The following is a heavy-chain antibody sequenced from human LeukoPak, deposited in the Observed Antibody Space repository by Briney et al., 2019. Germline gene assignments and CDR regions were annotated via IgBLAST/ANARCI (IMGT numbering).Heavy chain of an antibody. CDR2: ISAYNGNT. CDR3: AGDYYDSSGYYYGGY. Sequence: ASVKVSCKASGYTLTSYGISWVRQAPGQGLEWMGWISAYNGNTIYAQKLQGRVTMTTDTSTSTAYMELRSLRSDDTAVYYCAGDYYDSSGYYYGGYWGQGTLVTVSS. D-gene: IGHD3-22*01. V-gene: IGHV1-18*01. CDR1: GYTLTSYG. J-gene: IGHJ4*02.